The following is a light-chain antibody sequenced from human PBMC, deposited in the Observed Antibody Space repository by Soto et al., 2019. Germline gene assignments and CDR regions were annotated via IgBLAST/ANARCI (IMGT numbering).Light chain of an antibody. J-gene: IGLJ2*01. Sequence: QSVLTQPPSVSAAPGQKVSISCSGSCSNVGKNFVSWYQHVPGKAPKLLIYDNQKRPSGIPDRFSASKSGTLATLDITGLQTGDEADYYCGTWDSSLTIGVIFGGGTKLTVL. V-gene: IGLV1-51*01. CDR2: DNQ. CDR1: CSNVGKNF. CDR3: GTWDSSLTIGVI.